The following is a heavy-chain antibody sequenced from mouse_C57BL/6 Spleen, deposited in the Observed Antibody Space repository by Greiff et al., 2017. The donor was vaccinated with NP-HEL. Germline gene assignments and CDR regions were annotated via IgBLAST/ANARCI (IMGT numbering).Heavy chain of an antibody. V-gene: IGHV7-3*01. J-gene: IGHJ1*03. D-gene: IGHD1-1*01. CDR2: IRNKANGYTT. CDR3: ARYWGYGSSYDWYFDV. Sequence: EVKLMESGGGLVQPGGSLSLSCAASGFTFTDYYMSWVRQPPGTALEWLGFIRNKANGYTTEYSASVKGRFTISRDNSQSILYLQMNALRAEDSATYYCARYWGYGSSYDWYFDVWGTGTTVTVSS. CDR1: GFTFTDYY.